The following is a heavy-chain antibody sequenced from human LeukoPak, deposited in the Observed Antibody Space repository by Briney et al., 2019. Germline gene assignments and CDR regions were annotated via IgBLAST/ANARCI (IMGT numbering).Heavy chain of an antibody. V-gene: IGHV4-34*01. D-gene: IGHD6-6*01. CDR2: INHSGST. CDR1: GGSFSGYY. Sequence: PSETPSLTCAVYGGSFSGYYWSWIRQPPGKGLEWIGEINHSGSTNYNPSLKSRVTISVDTSKNQFSLKLSSVTAADTAVYYCARRSFNSSSSPYFDYWGQGTLVTVSS. J-gene: IGHJ4*02. CDR3: ARRSFNSSSSPYFDY.